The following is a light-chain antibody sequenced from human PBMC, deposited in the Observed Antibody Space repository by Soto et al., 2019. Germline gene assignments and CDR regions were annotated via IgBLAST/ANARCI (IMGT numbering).Light chain of an antibody. V-gene: IGKV3-20*01. CDR2: AAS. J-gene: IGKJ1*01. CDR3: HVSDTSPRT. CDR1: PSLSSGY. Sequence: ENVLKPSLGTVSLNKGDSAPLSCRASPSLSSGYLAWYQQKTGQATRLLIYAASSRATGIPDRFSGSGSGTDFTLKISRMEAEDLAVYYCHVSDTSPRTFGQGTIVEIK.